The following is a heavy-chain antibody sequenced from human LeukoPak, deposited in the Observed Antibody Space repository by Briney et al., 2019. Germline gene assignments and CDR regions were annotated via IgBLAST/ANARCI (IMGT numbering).Heavy chain of an antibody. J-gene: IGHJ4*02. CDR3: ARDGAAYYDYVWGSYRNYYFDY. CDR1: AFTFSSYR. CDR2: ISSIISYI. V-gene: IGHV3-21*01. D-gene: IGHD3-16*02. Sequence: GRSLRLSCAPSAFTFSSYRMNCVRHAPRKGLEWVTSISSIISYIYYAHSVKGRFTISRDHANHSLYLQMNSLRAEEPSMYFCARDGAAYYDYVWGSYRNYYFDYWGQGTLVTVSS.